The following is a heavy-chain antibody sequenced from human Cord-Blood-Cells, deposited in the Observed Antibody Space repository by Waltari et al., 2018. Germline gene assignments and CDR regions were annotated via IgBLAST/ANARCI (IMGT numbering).Heavy chain of an antibody. CDR3: ARDRNKLGIWFDP. J-gene: IGHJ5*02. D-gene: IGHD7-27*01. V-gene: IGHV6-1*01. CDR2: TYYRSKWYN. CDR1: GDSVSSNRAA. Sequence: QVQLQQSGPGLVKPSQTLSLTCAIYGDSVSSNRAAWNWSRQSPSGGLECLGRTYYRSKWYNDYAVSVKSRITINPDTSKNQFSLQLNSVTPEDTAVYYCARDRNKLGIWFDPWGQGTLVTVSS.